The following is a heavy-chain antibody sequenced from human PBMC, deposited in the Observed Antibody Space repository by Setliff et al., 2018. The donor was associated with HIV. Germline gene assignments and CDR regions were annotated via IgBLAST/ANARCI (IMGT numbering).Heavy chain of an antibody. D-gene: IGHD3-9*01. J-gene: IGHJ4*02. V-gene: IGHV1-18*01. CDR3: AGSILTGYYTFGADY. Sequence: ASVKVSCKTSGYDFRRYGIAWVRQVPGHGLEWMGWISPQNGKTKYAQRFQGRVSMTTDTSTNTVYMELSSLRSEDTALYYCAGSILTGYYTFGADYWGQGTLVTVSS. CDR1: GYDFRRYG. CDR2: ISPQNGKT.